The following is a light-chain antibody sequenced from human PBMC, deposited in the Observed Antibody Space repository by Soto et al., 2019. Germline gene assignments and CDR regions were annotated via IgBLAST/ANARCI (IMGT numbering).Light chain of an antibody. CDR3: QQGHNWPLT. CDR1: QSISSE. CDR2: GAD. J-gene: IGKJ2*01. V-gene: IGKV3-15*01. Sequence: EIVMTQSPATLSVSPWESATLSCRASQSISSELAWYQQKPGQPPMLLIYGADTRATGVPARFTGSGSGSDFTLTISGLQSEDFAVYYCQQGHNWPLTFGQGTRLEI.